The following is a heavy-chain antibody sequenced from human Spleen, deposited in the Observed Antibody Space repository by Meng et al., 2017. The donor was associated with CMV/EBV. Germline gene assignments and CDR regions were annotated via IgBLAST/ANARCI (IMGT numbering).Heavy chain of an antibody. CDR2: ISAYNGNT. CDR1: GYTVTSYG. J-gene: IGHJ4*02. Sequence: QVQLVQSGAEVKELWASVKVSCKASGYTVTSYGISWVRQAPGQGLEWMGWISAYNGNTNYAQKLQGRVTMTTDTSTSTAYMELRSLRSDDTAVYYCARDLERITMIVGYYFDYWGQGSLVTVSS. V-gene: IGHV1-18*01. D-gene: IGHD3-22*01. CDR3: ARDLERITMIVGYYFDY.